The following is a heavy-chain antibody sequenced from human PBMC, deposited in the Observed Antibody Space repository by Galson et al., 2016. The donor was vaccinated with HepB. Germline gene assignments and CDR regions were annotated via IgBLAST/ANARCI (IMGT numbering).Heavy chain of an antibody. CDR1: GYSFIRYW. CDR2: IWPGDSDT. D-gene: IGHD2-2*01. V-gene: IGHV5-51*01. J-gene: IGHJ4*02. Sequence: QSGAEVKKPGESLKISCKVSGYSFIRYWIGWVRQMPGKGLESMGIIWPGDSDTRYSPSFQGQVSISADKSISIVYLQWSSLKASDTAMYYGARGGEDTSMPYYWGQGTLVTVSS. CDR3: ARGGEDTSMPYY.